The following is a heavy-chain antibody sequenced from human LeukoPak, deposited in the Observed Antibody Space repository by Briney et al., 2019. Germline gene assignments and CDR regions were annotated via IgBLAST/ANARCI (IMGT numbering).Heavy chain of an antibody. Sequence: ASVKVSCKASGYTFTGYYMHWVRQAPGQGLEWMGWINPNSGGTNYAQKFQGWVTMTRDTSISTAYMELSRLRSDDTAVYYCARSRVGATLPLFDYWGQGTLVTVSS. CDR2: INPNSGGT. CDR1: GYTFTGYY. D-gene: IGHD1-26*01. CDR3: ARSRVGATLPLFDY. J-gene: IGHJ4*02. V-gene: IGHV1-2*04.